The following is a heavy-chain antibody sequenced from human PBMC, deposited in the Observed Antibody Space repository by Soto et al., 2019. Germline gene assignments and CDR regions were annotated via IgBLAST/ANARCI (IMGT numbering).Heavy chain of an antibody. J-gene: IGHJ5*02. CDR3: ARLESSSWYVGWFDP. D-gene: IGHD6-13*01. CDR1: GCSFTSYW. V-gene: IGHV5-51*01. CDR2: IYPGDSDT. Sequence: GESLKIPCKGSGCSFTSYWIGWVRQMPGKGLEWMGIIYPGDSDTRYSPSFQGQVTISADKSISTAYLQWSGLKASDTAMYYCARLESSSWYVGWFDPWGQGTLVTVSS.